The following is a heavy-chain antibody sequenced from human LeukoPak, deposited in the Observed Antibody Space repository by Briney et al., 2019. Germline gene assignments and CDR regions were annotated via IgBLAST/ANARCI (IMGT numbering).Heavy chain of an antibody. D-gene: IGHD2-15*01. CDR2: IKQDGREK. J-gene: IGHJ4*02. Sequence: GGSLRLSCAASGFTFSSYWMSWVRQAPGKGLEWVANIKQDGREKYYVDSVKGRFTISRDNAKNSLYLQMNSLRAEDTAVYYCARGVPSGVDYFDYWGQGTLVTVSS. CDR1: GFTFSSYW. CDR3: ARGVPSGVDYFDY. V-gene: IGHV3-7*01.